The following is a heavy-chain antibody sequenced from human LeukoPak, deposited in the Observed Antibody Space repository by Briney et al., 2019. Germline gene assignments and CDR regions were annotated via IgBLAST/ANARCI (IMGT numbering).Heavy chain of an antibody. CDR2: INPNSGGT. V-gene: IGHV1-2*02. Sequence: ASVKVSCKASGYTFTGYYMHWVRQAPGQGLEWMGWINPNSGGTNYAQKFQGRVTMTRDMSISTAYMELSRLRSDDTAVYYCARVPQGVVVVAATPLYYGMDVWGQGTTVTVSS. J-gene: IGHJ6*02. CDR3: ARVPQGVVVVAATPLYYGMDV. D-gene: IGHD2-15*01. CDR1: GYTFTGYY.